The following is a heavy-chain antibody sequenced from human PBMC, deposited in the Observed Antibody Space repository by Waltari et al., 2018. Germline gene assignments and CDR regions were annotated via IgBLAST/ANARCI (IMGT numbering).Heavy chain of an antibody. CDR2: INPNGDSR. CDR3: ARDGRDAFDY. CDR1: GFTFSNLY. Sequence: QVQLVQSGTEVKKPGASVKVSCKASGFTFSNLYMHWVRQAPGQGLEWMGVINPNGDSRTQAQRFQGRVTMSVDTSKNQFSLRLTSVTAADTAVYFCARDGRDAFDYWGRGILVTVSS. V-gene: IGHV1-46*01. J-gene: IGHJ4*02.